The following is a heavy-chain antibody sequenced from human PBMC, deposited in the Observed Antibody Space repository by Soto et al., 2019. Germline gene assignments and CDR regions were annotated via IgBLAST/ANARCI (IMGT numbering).Heavy chain of an antibody. V-gene: IGHV3-21*01. CDR1: GFTFSSYS. CDR2: ISGSSSYI. J-gene: IGHJ4*02. CDR3: ARDVRDGHYFDY. Sequence: GGSLRLSCAASGFTFSSYSMNWVRQAPGKGLEWVSSISGSSSYIYYADSLKGRFTISRDNAKNSLYLQMNSLRAEDTAVYYCARDVRDGHYFDYWGQGTLVTVSS.